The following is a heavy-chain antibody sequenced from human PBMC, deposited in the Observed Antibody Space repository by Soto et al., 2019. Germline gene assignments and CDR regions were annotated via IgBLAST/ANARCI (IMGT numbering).Heavy chain of an antibody. CDR2: IHSGGDT. CDR1: GFAVSSNY. Sequence: EVQLVESGGDLVQPGGSLRLSCAASGFAVSSNYMTWVRQAPGKGLEWVSVIHSGGDTHYADSVRGRFTISRENSKNKLHLQMNSLRAEDTAVYECARSRTGTTYGGMDVWGQGTTVTVSS. J-gene: IGHJ6*02. V-gene: IGHV3-66*01. D-gene: IGHD1-7*01. CDR3: ARSRTGTTYGGMDV.